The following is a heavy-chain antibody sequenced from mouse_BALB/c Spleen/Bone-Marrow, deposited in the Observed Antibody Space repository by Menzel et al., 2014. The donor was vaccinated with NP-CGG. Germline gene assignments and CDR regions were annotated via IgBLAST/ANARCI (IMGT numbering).Heavy chain of an antibody. CDR2: INPYNGGT. J-gene: IGHJ4*01. CDR1: GYSFTAYT. CDR3: ARWDWDGYAMDY. Sequence: EVKLQESGPELVKPGASMKISCKASGYSFTAYTMNWVKQSHGKNLEWIGLINPYNGGTSYNQKFKGKATLTVDKLSSTAYMELLSLTSEDSAVYYCARWDWDGYAMDYWGQGTSVTVSS. V-gene: IGHV1-18*01. D-gene: IGHD4-1*01.